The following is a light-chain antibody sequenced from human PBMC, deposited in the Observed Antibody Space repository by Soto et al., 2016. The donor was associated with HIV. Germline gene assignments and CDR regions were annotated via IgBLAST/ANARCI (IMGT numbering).Light chain of an antibody. J-gene: IGLJ2*01. CDR1: KIGNKL. V-gene: IGLV3-21*04. Sequence: SYELTQPPSVSVAPGETATITCGGYKIGNKLVHWYRQRPGQAPVLAIYDDDDRPSGIPERFSGSNSGNTATLTINTVEAGDEADYYCQVWDAAHDLLVVFGGGTKLTVL. CDR3: QVWDAAHDLLVV. CDR2: DDD.